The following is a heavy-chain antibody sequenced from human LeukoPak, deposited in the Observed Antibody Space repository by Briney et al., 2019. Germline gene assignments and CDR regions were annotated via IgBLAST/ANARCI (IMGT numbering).Heavy chain of an antibody. CDR2: ISSGSTYT. V-gene: IGHV3-21*01. D-gene: IGHD3-10*01. CDR1: GFTFGSYT. CDR3: VKVAKYYYGSETYYFFEH. J-gene: IGHJ4*02. Sequence: PGGSLRLSCAASGFTFGSYTMNWVRQAPGKGLEWVSSISSGSTYTHYADSVKGRFTIPRDNAKNSLDLQMNSLRVEDTAIYYCVKVAKYYYGSETYYFFEHWGQGTPVTASS.